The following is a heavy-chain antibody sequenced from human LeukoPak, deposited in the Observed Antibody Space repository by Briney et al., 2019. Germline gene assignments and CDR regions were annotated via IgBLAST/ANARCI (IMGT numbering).Heavy chain of an antibody. J-gene: IGHJ4*02. V-gene: IGHV1-46*01. D-gene: IGHD2-2*01. CDR2: INPGGGST. Sequence: GASVKVSCKASGYTFTSYYMHWVRQAPGQGLEWMGIINPGGGSTSYAQKFQGRVTMTRDTSTSTVYMELSSLRSEDTAVYYCARDGGHIVVVPAAPDYWGQGTLVTVSS. CDR3: ARDGGHIVVVPAAPDY. CDR1: GYTFTSYY.